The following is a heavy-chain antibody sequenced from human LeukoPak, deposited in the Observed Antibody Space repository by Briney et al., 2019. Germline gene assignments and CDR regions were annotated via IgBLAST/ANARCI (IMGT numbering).Heavy chain of an antibody. CDR3: ARDLEAVVVVPAAYTPFDP. J-gene: IGHJ5*02. V-gene: IGHV1-69*04. Sequence: SVKVSCKASGGTFSSYTISRVRQAPGQGLEWMGRIIPILGIANYAQKFQGRVTITADKSTSTAYMELSSLRSEDTAVYYCARDLEAVVVVPAAYTPFDPWGQGTLVTVSS. CDR1: GGTFSSYT. D-gene: IGHD2-2*01. CDR2: IIPILGIA.